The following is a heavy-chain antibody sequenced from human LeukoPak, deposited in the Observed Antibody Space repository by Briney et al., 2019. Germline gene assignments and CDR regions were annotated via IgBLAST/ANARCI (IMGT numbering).Heavy chain of an antibody. J-gene: IGHJ4*02. Sequence: PGGSLRLSCAASGFTFSSYAMTWVRQAPGRGLEWVSVICTGGNSHYADSVKGRFTISRDISKNTVYLQMNSLRAGDTAVYYCSLLWFGELLRADSYLIDYWGQGIRVTVSS. D-gene: IGHD3-10*01. CDR3: SLLWFGELLRADSYLIDY. V-gene: IGHV3-23*01. CDR1: GFTFSSYA. CDR2: ICTGGNS.